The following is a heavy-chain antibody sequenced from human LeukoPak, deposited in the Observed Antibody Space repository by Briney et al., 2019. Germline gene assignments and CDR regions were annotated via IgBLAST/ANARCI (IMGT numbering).Heavy chain of an antibody. CDR3: ARDALYSSSLGDY. J-gene: IGHJ4*02. D-gene: IGHD6-6*01. CDR2: IYSGGST. V-gene: IGHV3-53*01. Sequence: GGSLRLSCAASGFTVSSNYMSWVRQAPGKGLEWVSVIYSGGSTYYADSVKGRLTISRDNSKNTLYLQMNSLRAEDTAVYYCARDALYSSSLGDYWGQGTLVTVST. CDR1: GFTVSSNY.